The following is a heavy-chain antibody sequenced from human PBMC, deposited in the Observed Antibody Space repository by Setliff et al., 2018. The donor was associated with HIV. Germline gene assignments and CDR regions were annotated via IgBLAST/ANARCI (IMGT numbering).Heavy chain of an antibody. V-gene: IGHV4-38-2*01. CDR3: ARQRLGNCSGARCSFSGMDV. D-gene: IGHD2-15*01. J-gene: IGHJ6*02. CDR2: IYHNGNT. CDR1: GYSISRDYY. Sequence: PSETLSLTCAVSGYSISRDYYWGWIRQPPGKGLEWIGSIYHNGNTYYSPSLKSRVTISVDTSRNQISLKLSSVTAADTAVYYCARQRLGNCSGARCSFSGMDVWGPGTTVTVS.